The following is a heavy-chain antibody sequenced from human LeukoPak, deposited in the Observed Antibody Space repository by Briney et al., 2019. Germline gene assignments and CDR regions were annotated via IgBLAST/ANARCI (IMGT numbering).Heavy chain of an antibody. CDR2: ISYDGSNK. CDR1: GFTFSSYG. D-gene: IGHD3-16*01. CDR3: ARLMITFGGVMGDAFDI. V-gene: IGHV3-30*03. Sequence: GGSLRLSCAASGFTFSSYGMHWVRQAPGKGLEWVAVISYDGSNKYYADSVKGRFTISRDNAKNSLYLQMNSLRAEDTAVYYCARLMITFGGVMGDAFDIWGQGTMVTVSS. J-gene: IGHJ3*02.